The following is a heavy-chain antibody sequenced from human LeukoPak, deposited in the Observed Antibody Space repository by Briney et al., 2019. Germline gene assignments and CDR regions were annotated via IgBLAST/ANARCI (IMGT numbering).Heavy chain of an antibody. D-gene: IGHD3-9*01. CDR1: GGSFSGYY. CDR3: ARAVVYYDILTGYYRDIFDY. Sequence: SETLSLTCAVYGGSFSGYYWSWIRQPPGKGLEWIGEINHSGSTNYNPSLKSRVTISVDTSKNQFSLKLSSVTAADTAVYCCARAVVYYDILTGYYRDIFDYWGQGTLVTVSS. V-gene: IGHV4-34*01. CDR2: INHSGST. J-gene: IGHJ4*02.